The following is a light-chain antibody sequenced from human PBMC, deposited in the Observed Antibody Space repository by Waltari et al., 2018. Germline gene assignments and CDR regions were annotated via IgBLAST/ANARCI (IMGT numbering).Light chain of an antibody. CDR2: GAT. CDR1: QSVSSSY. V-gene: IGKV3-20*01. CDR3: QQYGNSPVT. Sequence: EIVLTQSPGPLSLSLGERATLSCRASQSVSSSYLAWYQQKPGQAPRLLIYGATSRATGIPDRFSGSGSGTDFTLTISRLEPEDFAVYYCQQYGNSPVTFGQGTKVEIK. J-gene: IGKJ1*01.